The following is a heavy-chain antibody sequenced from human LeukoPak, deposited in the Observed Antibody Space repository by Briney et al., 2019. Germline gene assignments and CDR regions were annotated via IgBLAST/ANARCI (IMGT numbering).Heavy chain of an antibody. CDR2: IYDGGAT. CDR1: GYSVSSGYY. Sequence: AETLCLTCTVSGYSVSSGYYWGWIRHSPGKVLEGIVSIYDGGATYYNPSLNSLATISINLYKNQFSLKLSFVTAADTAVYYCARAYHSRWYLHWFDPWGQGNLVTVSS. V-gene: IGHV4-38-2*02. D-gene: IGHD6-13*01. J-gene: IGHJ5*02. CDR3: ARAYHSRWYLHWFDP.